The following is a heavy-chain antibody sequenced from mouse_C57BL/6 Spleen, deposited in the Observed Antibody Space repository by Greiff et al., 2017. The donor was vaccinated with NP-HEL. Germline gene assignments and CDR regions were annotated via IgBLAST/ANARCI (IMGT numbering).Heavy chain of an antibody. CDR3: TRRVVATFDY. J-gene: IGHJ2*01. CDR1: GYTFTDYE. Sequence: VQLQESGAELVRPGASVTLSCKASGYTFTDYEMHWVKQTPVHGLEWIGAIDPETGGTAYNQKFKGKAILTADKSSSTAYMELRSLTSEDSAVYYCTRRVVATFDYWGQGTTLTVSS. D-gene: IGHD1-1*01. CDR2: IDPETGGT. V-gene: IGHV1-15*01.